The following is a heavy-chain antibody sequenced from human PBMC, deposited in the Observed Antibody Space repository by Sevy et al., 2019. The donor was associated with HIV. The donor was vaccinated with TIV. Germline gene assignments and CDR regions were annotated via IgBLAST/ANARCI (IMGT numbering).Heavy chain of an antibody. J-gene: IGHJ4*02. CDR3: ARGGENTSSGYNSLDY. D-gene: IGHD3-22*01. CDR2: INHSGST. CDR1: GGSFSGYY. V-gene: IGHV4-34*01. Sequence: SETLSLTCAVYGGSFSGYYWSWIRQPPGKGLEWIGEINHSGSTNYNPSLKSRVTISVDTSKNQFSLKLSSVTAADTAVYYCARGGENTSSGYNSLDYWGQGTLVTVSS.